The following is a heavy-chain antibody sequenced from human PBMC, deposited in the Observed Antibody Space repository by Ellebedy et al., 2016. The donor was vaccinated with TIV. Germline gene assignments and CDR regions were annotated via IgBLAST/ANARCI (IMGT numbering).Heavy chain of an antibody. D-gene: IGHD5-18*01. CDR3: AKDLGYSYGNYFDN. CDR2: ISASSSTI. V-gene: IGHV3-23*01. Sequence: GESLKISXAASGFAFGKYAMSWVRKAPGKGLEWVAAISASSSTIYHTDSVQGRFTISRDNSKNTLYLEMNSLRDEDTAKYFCAKDLGYSYGNYFDNWGQGILVTVST. J-gene: IGHJ4*02. CDR1: GFAFGKYA.